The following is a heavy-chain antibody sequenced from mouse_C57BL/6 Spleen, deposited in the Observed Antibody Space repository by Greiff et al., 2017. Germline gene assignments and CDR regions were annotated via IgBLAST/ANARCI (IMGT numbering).Heavy chain of an antibody. D-gene: IGHD1-1*01. CDR2: ISNGGGST. J-gene: IGHJ2*01. Sequence: DVMLVESGGGLVQPGGSLKLSCAASGFTFSDYYMYWVRQTPEKRLEWVAYISNGGGSTYYPDTVKGRFTISRDNAKNTLYLQMSRLKSEDTAMYYCARQSHYYGSSYFHFGYWGQGTTLTVSS. CDR3: ARQSHYYGSSYFHFGY. V-gene: IGHV5-12*01. CDR1: GFTFSDYY.